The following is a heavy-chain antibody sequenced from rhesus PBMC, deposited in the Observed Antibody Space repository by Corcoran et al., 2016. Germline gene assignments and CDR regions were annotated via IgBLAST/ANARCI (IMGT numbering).Heavy chain of an antibody. CDR1: GGSISNDF. CDR3: AKAGYSGSWSPFDY. Sequence: QLQLQESGPGLVKPSETLSLTCVVSGGSISNDFWTWIRQPPGKAPEWGGRVSGSSGSNDDNPARKSVVTISIDTSKNQFSRKLNSVTAADTAVYYCAKAGYSGSWSPFDYWGQGVLVTVSS. J-gene: IGHJ4*01. D-gene: IGHD6-25*01. V-gene: IGHV4-173*01. CDR2: VSGSSGSN.